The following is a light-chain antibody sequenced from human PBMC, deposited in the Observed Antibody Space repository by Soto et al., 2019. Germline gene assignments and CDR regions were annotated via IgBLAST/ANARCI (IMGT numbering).Light chain of an antibody. J-gene: IGKJ1*01. CDR2: AAS. Sequence: DIQMTQSPSSLSASVGDRVTITCRASQGIRNDLGWYQQKPGKAPKRLIYAASSLQSGVPSTFSGGGSGTEFTLTISTLQPENLETYYCLQDDSYAQTFGKGTKEKI. V-gene: IGKV1-17*01. CDR3: LQDDSYAQT. CDR1: QGIRND.